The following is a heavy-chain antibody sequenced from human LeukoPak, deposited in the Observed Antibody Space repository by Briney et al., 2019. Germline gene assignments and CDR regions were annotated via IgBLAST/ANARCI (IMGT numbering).Heavy chain of an antibody. CDR2: VYYKGNT. Sequence: SETLSLTCIVSGGSVSSSSYYWGWIRQPPGRGLEWIGSVYYKGNTYYIPSLKSRVTMSVDTSKNQFSLKLSSVTAADTAVYYCARFDYGDFLFDYWGQGALVTVSS. CDR3: ARFDYGDFLFDY. V-gene: IGHV4-39*07. J-gene: IGHJ4*02. CDR1: GGSVSSSSYY. D-gene: IGHD4-17*01.